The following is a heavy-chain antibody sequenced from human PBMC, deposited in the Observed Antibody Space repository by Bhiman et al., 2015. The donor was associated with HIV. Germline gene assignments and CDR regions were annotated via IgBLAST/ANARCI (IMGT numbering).Heavy chain of an antibody. CDR3: ARGSSSSLSAERFDP. Sequence: EVQLVESGGGLVQPGGSLRLSCAASGFIFSSYEMNWVRQAPGKGLEWVSYISGSGSTIYYADSVKGRFTISRDNAKNSLYLQMNNLRVEDTAVYYCARGSSSSLSAERFDPWGRGTLVTVSP. V-gene: IGHV3-48*03. CDR2: ISGSGSTI. CDR1: GFIFSSYE. D-gene: IGHD6-6*01. J-gene: IGHJ5*02.